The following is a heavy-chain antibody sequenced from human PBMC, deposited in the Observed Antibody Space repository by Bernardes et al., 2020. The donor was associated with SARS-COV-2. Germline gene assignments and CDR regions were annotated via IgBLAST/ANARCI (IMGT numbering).Heavy chain of an antibody. D-gene: IGHD3-3*01. CDR1: GFTFDDYA. CDR2: ISGDGGST. V-gene: IGHV3-43*02. J-gene: IGHJ6*02. CDR3: AKDMGPPLKRYDFWSGYYDLGYYYYGMDV. Sequence: GGSLRLSCAASGFTFDDYAMHWVRQAPGKGLEWVSLISGDGGSTYYADSVKGRFTISRDNSKNSLYLQMNSLRTEDTALYYCAKDMGPPLKRYDFWSGYYDLGYYYYGMDVWGQGTTVTVSS.